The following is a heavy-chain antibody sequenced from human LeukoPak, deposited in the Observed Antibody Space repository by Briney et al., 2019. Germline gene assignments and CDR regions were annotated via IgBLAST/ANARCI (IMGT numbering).Heavy chain of an antibody. D-gene: IGHD3-22*01. J-gene: IGHJ4*02. Sequence: SETLSLTCTVSGYSISSGYYWGWIRQPLGKGLEWIGSIYHSGSTYYNPSLKSRVTISVDTSKNQFSLKLSSVTAADTAVYYCASAPTYDSSGYYYVDYWGQGTLVTVSS. CDR3: ASAPTYDSSGYYYVDY. CDR2: IYHSGST. CDR1: GYSISSGYY. V-gene: IGHV4-38-2*02.